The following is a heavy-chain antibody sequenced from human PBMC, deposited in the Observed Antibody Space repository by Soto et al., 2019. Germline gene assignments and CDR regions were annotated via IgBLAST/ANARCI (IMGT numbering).Heavy chain of an antibody. CDR2: IKQDGSEK. J-gene: IGHJ4*02. D-gene: IGHD5-12*01. V-gene: IGHV3-7*01. CDR3: ASLPMGVATIGNFDY. Sequence: QSGGSLRLSCAASGFTFSSYWMGWVRQAPGKGLEWVANIKQDGSEKYYADSVKGRFTISRDNAKNSLYLQMNSLRAEDSAVYYCASLPMGVATIGNFDYWGQGTLVTVSS. CDR1: GFTFSSYW.